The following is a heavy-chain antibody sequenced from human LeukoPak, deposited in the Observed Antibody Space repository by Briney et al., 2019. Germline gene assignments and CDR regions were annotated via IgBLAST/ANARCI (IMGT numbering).Heavy chain of an antibody. CDR3: ARAGDSSGYPDY. V-gene: IGHV4-34*01. CDR1: GGSFSGYY. D-gene: IGHD3-22*01. J-gene: IGHJ4*02. Sequence: SETLSLTCAVYGGSFSGYYWSWIRQPPGKGLEWIGEINHRGSTNYNPSLKSRVTISVNTSKNQFSLKLRSVTAADTAVYYCARAGDSSGYPDYWGQGTLVTVSS. CDR2: INHRGST.